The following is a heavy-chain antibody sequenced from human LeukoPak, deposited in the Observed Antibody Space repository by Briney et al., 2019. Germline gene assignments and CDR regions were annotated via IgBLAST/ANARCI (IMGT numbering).Heavy chain of an antibody. CDR3: ARDDEKYGSGSYYNVFSY. CDR1: GFTFSTYT. CDR2: IYSGGGT. D-gene: IGHD3-10*01. J-gene: IGHJ4*02. Sequence: GGSLRLSCAASGFTFSTYTMNWVRQAPGKGLEWVSVIYSGGGTYYADSVKGRFTISRDNSKNTVYLQMNSLGAEDTAVYYCARDDEKYGSGSYYNVFSYWGQGTLVTISS. V-gene: IGHV3-53*01.